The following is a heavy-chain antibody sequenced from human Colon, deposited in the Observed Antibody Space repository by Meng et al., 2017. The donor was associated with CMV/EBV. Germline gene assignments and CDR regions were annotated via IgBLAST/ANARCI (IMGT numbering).Heavy chain of an antibody. CDR1: GYPLTRYD. V-gene: IGHV1-8*01. CDR3: ARGLLL. J-gene: IGHJ4*02. Sequence: QVQLVQSGAEVKKPGASVKFPCEASGYPLTRYDINWVRQAAGQELEWMGWMNPLSGKTAFAQKFQGRVTMTRNTSINVAYMELSSLTSDDTALYYCARGLLLWGQGTLVTVSS. D-gene: IGHD3-10*01. CDR2: MNPLSGKT.